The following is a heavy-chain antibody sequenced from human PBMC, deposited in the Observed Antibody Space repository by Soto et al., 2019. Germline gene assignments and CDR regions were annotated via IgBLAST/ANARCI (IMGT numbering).Heavy chain of an antibody. Sequence: SETLSLTCAVSGGSISSGGYSWSWIRQPPGKGLEWIGYIYHSGSTYYNPSLKSRVTISVDRSKNQFSLKLSSVTAADTAVYYCARDIYGDYGRYYYGMDVWGQGTTVTVSS. V-gene: IGHV4-30-2*01. J-gene: IGHJ6*02. CDR2: IYHSGST. CDR1: GGSISSGGYS. CDR3: ARDIYGDYGRYYYGMDV. D-gene: IGHD4-17*01.